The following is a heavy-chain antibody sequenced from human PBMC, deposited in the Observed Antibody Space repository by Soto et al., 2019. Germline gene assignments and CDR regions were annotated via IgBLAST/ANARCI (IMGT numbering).Heavy chain of an antibody. Sequence: QITLKESGPTLVKPTETLTLTCTFSGFSLTTSGVGVGWIRQPPGKALEWLELIYWDDDERDSPSLKSRLTITKDASKNQVVLTMSTMDPVDTATYYCAHAFIDRGDHGFAHWGQGTLVTVSS. V-gene: IGHV2-5*02. D-gene: IGHD2-21*02. CDR3: AHAFIDRGDHGFAH. CDR1: GFSLTTSGVG. J-gene: IGHJ4*02. CDR2: IYWDDDE.